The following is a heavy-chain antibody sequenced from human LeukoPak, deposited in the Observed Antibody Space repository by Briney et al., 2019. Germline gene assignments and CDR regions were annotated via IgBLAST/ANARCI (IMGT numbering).Heavy chain of an antibody. J-gene: IGHJ4*02. D-gene: IGHD1-26*01. V-gene: IGHV4-39*07. CDR1: GGSISSSSYY. CDR3: ARGREWELLGYYFDY. CDR2: IYYSGST. Sequence: SATLSLTCTVSGGSISSSSYYWGRIRQPPGKGLEWIGSIYYSGSTYYNPSLKSRVTISVDTSKNQFSLKLSSVTAADTAVYYCARGREWELLGYYFDYWGQGTLVTVSS.